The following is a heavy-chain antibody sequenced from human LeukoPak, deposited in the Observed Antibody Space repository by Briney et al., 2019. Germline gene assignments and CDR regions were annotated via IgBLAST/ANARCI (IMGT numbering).Heavy chain of an antibody. V-gene: IGHV3-23*01. D-gene: IGHD3-16*01. CDR3: ANGAFRLYYIDV. J-gene: IGHJ6*03. CDR1: GFTFSSYA. Sequence: GGSLRLSCAASGFTFSSYAMSWVRQAPGKGLEWVSSISGSGGNTYYADSVKGRFTISRDNAKNTVYLQMNSLRAEDTAVYYCANGAFRLYYIDVWGKGTTVTVSS. CDR2: ISGSGGNT.